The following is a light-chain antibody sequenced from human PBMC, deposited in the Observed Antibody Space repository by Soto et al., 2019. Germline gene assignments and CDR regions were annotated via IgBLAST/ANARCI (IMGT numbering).Light chain of an antibody. V-gene: IGLV1-44*01. J-gene: IGLJ1*01. CDR1: SSNIGTSS. Sequence: QSALTQPHSASGTPGQRVTISCSGSSSNIGTSSVHWFQQLPGTAPKLLISTTNQRPSGVPERFSGSKPGTSASLAISGLQSEDEADYYCAAWDDSLNGHVSGTGTKVTVL. CDR3: AAWDDSLNGHV. CDR2: TTN.